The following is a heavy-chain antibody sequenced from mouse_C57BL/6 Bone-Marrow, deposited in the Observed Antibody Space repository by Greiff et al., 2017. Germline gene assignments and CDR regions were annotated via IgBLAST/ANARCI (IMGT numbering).Heavy chain of an antibody. Sequence: QVPLQQSGAELVKPGPSVKMSCKASGYTFTTFHIEWMKQTHGKSLEWIGNFHTYNDDTKYNEQFKGKATLTVEKSSRTVYLEVSRLTSDDSAVYYCARNYRGYAMDDGGQGTSVTVSS. J-gene: IGHJ4*01. V-gene: IGHV1-47*01. CDR1: GYTFTTFH. D-gene: IGHD2-12*01. CDR3: ARNYRGYAMDD. CDR2: FHTYNDDT.